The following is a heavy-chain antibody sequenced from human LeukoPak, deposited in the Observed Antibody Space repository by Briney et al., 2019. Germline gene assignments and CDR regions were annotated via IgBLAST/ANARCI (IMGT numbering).Heavy chain of an antibody. Sequence: SQTLSLTCTVSGGSISSSNYYWGWIRQPPGRGLEWIGSIYYSGSTYYNPSLKSRVTISLDTSKNQFSLKLSSVTAADTAFYYCARRRIPATITGSKLSSRFDTWGQGTLVTVSS. V-gene: IGHV4-39*07. CDR3: ARRRIPATITGSKLSSRFDT. CDR1: GGSISSSNYY. CDR2: IYYSGST. J-gene: IGHJ1*01. D-gene: IGHD5-12*01.